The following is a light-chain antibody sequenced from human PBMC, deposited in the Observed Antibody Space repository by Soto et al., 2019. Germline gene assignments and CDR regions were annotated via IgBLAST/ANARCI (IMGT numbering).Light chain of an antibody. V-gene: IGKV1-33*01. J-gene: IGKJ5*01. CDR1: QDISNY. CDR3: QQYANLRYT. Sequence: DIQMTQSPSSLSASVGDRVTITCQASQDISNYLNWYQQKPGKAPKLLIYDASNLETGVPSRFSGSGSGTDFTFTISILQAEDIATYYCQQYANLRYTFGQGTRLDI. CDR2: DAS.